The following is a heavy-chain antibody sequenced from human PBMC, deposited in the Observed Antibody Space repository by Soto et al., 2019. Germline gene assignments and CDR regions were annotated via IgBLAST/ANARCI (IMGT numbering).Heavy chain of an antibody. V-gene: IGHV3-7*01. CDR2: IKQDGSEK. J-gene: IGHJ4*02. CDR3: AIPSTIFGVVIDY. D-gene: IGHD3-3*01. CDR1: GLTFSSYW. Sequence: GGSLRLSWAASGLTFSSYWMSWVRQAPGKGLEWVANIKQDGSEKYYVDSVKGRFTISRDNAKNSLYLQMNRLSAEAAAVYYCAIPSTIFGVVIDYWVQGTLVTVSS.